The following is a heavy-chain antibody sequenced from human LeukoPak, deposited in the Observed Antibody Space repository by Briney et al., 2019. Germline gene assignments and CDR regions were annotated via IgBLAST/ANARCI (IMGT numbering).Heavy chain of an antibody. CDR2: INSGGTTM. Sequence: GGSLRLSCAASGFIFSSYSMNWVRQAPGKSLEWVSYINSGGTTMYYADSVKGRFTVSRDNSNNSLHLQMDSLRAEDTAVYYCARGPTLRWALDIWGQGTMLTVSS. CDR3: ARGPTLRWALDI. D-gene: IGHD2-15*01. V-gene: IGHV3-48*04. CDR1: GFIFSSYS. J-gene: IGHJ3*02.